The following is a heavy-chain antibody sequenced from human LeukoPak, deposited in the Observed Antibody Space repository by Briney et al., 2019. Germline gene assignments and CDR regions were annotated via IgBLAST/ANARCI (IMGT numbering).Heavy chain of an antibody. Sequence: GGSLRLSCAASGFTFSSYSMNWVRQAPGKGLEWVSYISSSSSTIYYADSVKGRFTISRDNAKNSLYLQMNSLRAEDTAVYYCASQVVVTDYWGQGTLVTVSS. V-gene: IGHV3-48*04. CDR2: ISSSSSTI. CDR3: ASQVVVTDY. D-gene: IGHD3-22*01. CDR1: GFTFSSYS. J-gene: IGHJ4*02.